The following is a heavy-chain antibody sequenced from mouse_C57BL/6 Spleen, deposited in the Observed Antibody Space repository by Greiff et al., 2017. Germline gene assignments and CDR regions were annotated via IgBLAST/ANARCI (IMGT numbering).Heavy chain of an antibody. V-gene: IGHV1-64*01. Sequence: QVQLQQPGAELVKPGASVKLSCKASGYTFTSYWMHWVKQRPGQGLEWIGMIHPNSGSTNYNEKFKSKATLTVDKSSSTSYMQLSSLRCEDSAVYYCASGYCGSRTRNYYAMDYWGQGTSVTVSS. D-gene: IGHD1-1*01. CDR2: IHPNSGST. CDR1: GYTFTSYW. J-gene: IGHJ4*01. CDR3: ASGYCGSRTRNYYAMDY.